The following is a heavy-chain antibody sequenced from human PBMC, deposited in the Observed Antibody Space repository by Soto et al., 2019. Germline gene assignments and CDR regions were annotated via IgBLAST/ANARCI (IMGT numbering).Heavy chain of an antibody. CDR3: ARDFVVVAAAGRGSYYYDGMDV. D-gene: IGHD6-13*01. V-gene: IGHV3-53*01. Sequence: EVQLVESGGGLIQPGGSLRLSCAASGFTVSSNYMSWVRQAPGKGLEWVSVIYSGGSTYYADSVKGRFTISRDNSKNTXXXQXXSLRAEDTAVYYCARDFVVVAAAGRGSYYYDGMDVWGQGTTVTVSS. J-gene: IGHJ6*02. CDR1: GFTVSSNY. CDR2: IYSGGST.